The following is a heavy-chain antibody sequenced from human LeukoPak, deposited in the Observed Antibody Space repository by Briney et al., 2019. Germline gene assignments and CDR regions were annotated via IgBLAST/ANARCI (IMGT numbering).Heavy chain of an antibody. D-gene: IGHD5-18*01. J-gene: IGHJ4*02. V-gene: IGHV5-51*01. Sequence: GESLKISCKGSGYSFTSYWIGWVRQMPGKGLEWMGIIYPGDSDTRYSPSFQGQVTISADKSISTAYLQGSSLKTSDTALYYCARHGPVDTAMVDYWGQGTLVTVSS. CDR3: ARHGPVDTAMVDY. CDR2: IYPGDSDT. CDR1: GYSFTSYW.